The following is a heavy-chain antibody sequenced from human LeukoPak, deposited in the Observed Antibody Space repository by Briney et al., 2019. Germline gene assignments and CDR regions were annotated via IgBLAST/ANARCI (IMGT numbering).Heavy chain of an antibody. D-gene: IGHD3-22*01. CDR2: IGTAGDT. CDR3: ARAQISSGYYSDAFDI. CDR1: GFTFSSYD. J-gene: IGHJ3*02. V-gene: IGHV3-13*01. Sequence: PGGSLRLSCAASGFTFSSYDMHWVRRATGKGLEWVSAIGTAGDTYYPGSVKGRFTISRENAKNSLYLQMNSLRAGDTAVYYCARAQISSGYYSDAFDIWGQGTMVTVSS.